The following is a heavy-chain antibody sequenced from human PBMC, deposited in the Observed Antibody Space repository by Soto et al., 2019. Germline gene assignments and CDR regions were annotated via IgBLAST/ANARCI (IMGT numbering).Heavy chain of an antibody. CDR2: IWYDGSNK. CDR1: GFTFSSYG. V-gene: IGHV3-33*01. Sequence: QVQLVESGGGVVQPGRSLRLSCAASGFTFSSYGMHWVRQAPGKGLEWVAVIWYDGSNKYYADSVKGRFTISRDNSKNTLYLQMNSLRAEDTAVYYCARSWIHNDYYYYYGMDVWGQGTTVTVSS. D-gene: IGHD5-18*01. J-gene: IGHJ6*02. CDR3: ARSWIHNDYYYYYGMDV.